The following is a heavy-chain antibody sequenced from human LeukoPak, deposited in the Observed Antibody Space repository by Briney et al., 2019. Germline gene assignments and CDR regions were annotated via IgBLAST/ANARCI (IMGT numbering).Heavy chain of an antibody. CDR1: GGSISSSSYY. Sequence: PSETLSLTCTVSGGSISSSSYYWGWIRQPPGKGLEWVSAISGSGGSTYYADSVKGRFTISRDNSKNTLYLQMNSLRAEDTAVYYCARYSGSYSGSFDYWGQGTLVTVSS. CDR3: ARYSGSYSGSFDY. J-gene: IGHJ4*02. D-gene: IGHD1-26*01. V-gene: IGHV3-23*01. CDR2: ISGSGGST.